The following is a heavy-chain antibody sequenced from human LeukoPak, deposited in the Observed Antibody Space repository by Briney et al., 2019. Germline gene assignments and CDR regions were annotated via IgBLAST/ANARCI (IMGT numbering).Heavy chain of an antibody. J-gene: IGHJ4*01. D-gene: IGHD3-3*01. V-gene: IGHV4-34*01. Sequence: SETLSLTCAVYGGSFSGYYWSWIRQPPGKGLEWIGEINHSGSTNYNPSLKSRVTISVDTSKNQFSLKLSSVTAADTAVYYCARAHSIRSVVIISRFDYWGHGTLVTVSS. CDR3: ARAHSIRSVVIISRFDY. CDR2: INHSGST. CDR1: GGSFSGYY.